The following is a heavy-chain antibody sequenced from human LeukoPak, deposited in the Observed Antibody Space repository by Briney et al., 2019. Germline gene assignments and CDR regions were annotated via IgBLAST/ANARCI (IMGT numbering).Heavy chain of an antibody. V-gene: IGHV3-30*02. Sequence: PGGSLRLSRAASGFTLSIYGMHWVRQAPGKGLGWVAFIRYDGSNKYYADSVKGRFTISRDKSKNTLYLKMNSLRAEDKAVYYCAKDWEMVRGVIIPTDAFDIWGQGTMVTVSS. J-gene: IGHJ3*02. CDR2: IRYDGSNK. CDR3: AKDWEMVRGVIIPTDAFDI. D-gene: IGHD3-10*01. CDR1: GFTLSIYG.